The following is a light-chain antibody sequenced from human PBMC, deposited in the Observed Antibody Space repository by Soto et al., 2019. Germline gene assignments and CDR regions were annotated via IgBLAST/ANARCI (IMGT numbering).Light chain of an antibody. J-gene: IGLJ1*01. CDR1: SSDVGGYNY. Sequence: QSALTQPASVSGSPGQSITISCTGTSSDVGGYNYVSWYQQHPGKAPKLMIYEVSNRPSGVSTRFSGSKSGNTASLTISGLQAEDEDDYYYSSYTSSSTLVFGTGTKLTVL. CDR2: EVS. V-gene: IGLV2-14*01. CDR3: SSYTSSSTLV.